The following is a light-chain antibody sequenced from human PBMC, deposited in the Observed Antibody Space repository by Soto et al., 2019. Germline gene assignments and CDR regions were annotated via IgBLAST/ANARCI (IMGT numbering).Light chain of an antibody. CDR3: QHYNSYSEA. Sequence: DIQMTQSPSPLSASVGDRVTITCWASQTISSWLAWYQQKPGKAPKLLIYKASTLKSGVPSRFSGSGSGTECTLTISSLQPDDVATYYCQHYNSYSEALGQGTKVDIK. J-gene: IGKJ1*01. CDR1: QTISSW. CDR2: KAS. V-gene: IGKV1-5*03.